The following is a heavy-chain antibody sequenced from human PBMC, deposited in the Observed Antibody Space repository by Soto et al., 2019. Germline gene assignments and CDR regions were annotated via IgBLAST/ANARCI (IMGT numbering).Heavy chain of an antibody. CDR3: AKEITVAGDFDY. D-gene: IGHD6-19*01. CDR1: GFTFSSYG. CDR2: ISYDGSNE. V-gene: IGHV3-30*18. Sequence: GGSLRLSCVASGFTFSSYGIHWVRQAPGKGLEWVAVISYDGSNEYYADSVKGRFTISRDNSKNTLYLQMDSLRPEDAAVYYCAKEITVAGDFDYWGHGTLVTVSS. J-gene: IGHJ4*01.